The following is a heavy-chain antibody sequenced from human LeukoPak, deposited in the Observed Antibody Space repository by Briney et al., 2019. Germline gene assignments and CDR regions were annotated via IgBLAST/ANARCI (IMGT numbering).Heavy chain of an antibody. V-gene: IGHV3-7*01. D-gene: IGHD3-16*01. CDR3: ARDPGRGGKAVMDY. CDR1: GFSFSGYW. CDR2: IKEDGSVK. Sequence: GGSLRLSCAASGFSFSGYWMNWVRQAPGKGLEWVANIKEDGSVKYYVDSVKGRFTISRDNAKNSLCLQMNSLRAEDTAVYYCARDPGRGGKAVMDYWGQGTLVTVSS. J-gene: IGHJ4*02.